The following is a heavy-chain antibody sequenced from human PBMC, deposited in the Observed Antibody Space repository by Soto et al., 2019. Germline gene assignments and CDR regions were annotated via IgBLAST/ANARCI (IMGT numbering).Heavy chain of an antibody. V-gene: IGHV5-51*01. J-gene: IGHJ4*02. CDR3: ARQEYCSSTSCYTVDS. CDR2: IYLGDSNT. D-gene: IGHD2-2*02. Sequence: GESLKISCNGSGYRFTSYWIGWVRQMPGKGLEWMGIIYLGDSNTRYSPSFQGQVTISADKSISTAYLQWSSLKASDTAIYYCARQEYCSSTSCYTVDSWGQGTLVTVSS. CDR1: GYRFTSYW.